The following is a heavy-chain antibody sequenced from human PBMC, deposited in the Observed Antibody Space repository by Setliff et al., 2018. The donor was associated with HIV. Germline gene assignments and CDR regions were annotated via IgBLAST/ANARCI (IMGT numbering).Heavy chain of an antibody. D-gene: IGHD3-22*01. CDR3: ARQDSTDWYRKPFDS. CDR2: INHIGST. Sequence: PSETLSLTCAVDGGSFSGYYWSGIRQPPGKGLEWIGEINHIGSTKYNPSLESRLTISVDTSKNQFSLKLNSATAADTAVYYCARQDSTDWYRKPFDSWGQGNLVTVSS. J-gene: IGHJ4*02. V-gene: IGHV4-34*01. CDR1: GGSFSGYY.